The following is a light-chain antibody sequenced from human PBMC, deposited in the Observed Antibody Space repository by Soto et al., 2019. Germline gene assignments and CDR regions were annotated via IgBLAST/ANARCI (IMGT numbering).Light chain of an antibody. J-gene: IGKJ4*01. Sequence: DIQMTQSPSSLSASVGDRVTITCQASQDINTYLNWYQQKPGKAPKLLIYDASKLETGFPSRFSGCGSGTDFTLTVTSLQPEDIATYFCQHYDNLLLTFGGGTKVAL. CDR1: QDINTY. V-gene: IGKV1-33*01. CDR2: DAS. CDR3: QHYDNLLLT.